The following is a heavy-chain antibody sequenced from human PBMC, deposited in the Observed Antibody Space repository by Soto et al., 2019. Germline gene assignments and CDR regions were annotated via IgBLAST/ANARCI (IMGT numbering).Heavy chain of an antibody. D-gene: IGHD3-22*01. CDR2: TYYSGST. CDR3: ARDSSGYYDY. Sequence: SETLSLTCTVSGGSISSYYWSWIRQPPGKGLEWIGYTYYSGSTNYNPSLKSRVTISVDTSKNRFSLKLSSVTAADTAVYYCARDSSGYYDYWGQGTLVTVSS. V-gene: IGHV4-59*01. J-gene: IGHJ4*02. CDR1: GGSISSYY.